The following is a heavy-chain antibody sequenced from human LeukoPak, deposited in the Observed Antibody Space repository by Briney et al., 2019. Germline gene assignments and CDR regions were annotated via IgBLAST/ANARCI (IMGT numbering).Heavy chain of an antibody. D-gene: IGHD1-1*01. V-gene: IGHV1-69*04. CDR2: IIPILGIA. J-gene: IGHJ6*02. Sequence: AASVKVSCKASGGTFSSYAISWVRQAPGQGLEWMGRIIPILGIANYAQKFQGRVTITADKSTSTAYMELGSLRSEDTAVYYCARTGTTQNYYYGMDVWGQGTTVTVSS. CDR3: ARTGTTQNYYYGMDV. CDR1: GGTFSSYA.